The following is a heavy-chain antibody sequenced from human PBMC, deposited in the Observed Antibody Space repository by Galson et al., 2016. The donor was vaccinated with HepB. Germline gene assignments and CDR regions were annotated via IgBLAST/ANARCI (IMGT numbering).Heavy chain of an antibody. J-gene: IGHJ4*02. CDR2: ISDDERNK. Sequence: SLRLSCAASGFTFSSYGMHWVRQAPGKGLEWVAAISDDERNKYYGDAAKGRFAISRDQSKNTVFLQMNSLRAEDTAVYYCAKDLPGSWPIDYWGQGTLVTVSS. V-gene: IGHV3-30*18. D-gene: IGHD6-13*01. CDR3: AKDLPGSWPIDY. CDR1: GFTFSSYG.